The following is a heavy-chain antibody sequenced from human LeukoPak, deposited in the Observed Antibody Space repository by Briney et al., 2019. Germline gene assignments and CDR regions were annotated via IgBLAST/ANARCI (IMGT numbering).Heavy chain of an antibody. CDR3: AKKISGYDYNYYYGMDV. V-gene: IGHV3-21*04. D-gene: IGHD5-12*01. Sequence: GGSLRLSCAASGFTFSSYSMNWVRQAPGKGLEWVSSISSSSSYIYYADSVKGRFTISRDNAKNSLYLQMNSLRAEDTAVYYCAKKISGYDYNYYYGMDVWGQGTTVTVSS. CDR1: GFTFSSYS. J-gene: IGHJ6*02. CDR2: ISSSSSYI.